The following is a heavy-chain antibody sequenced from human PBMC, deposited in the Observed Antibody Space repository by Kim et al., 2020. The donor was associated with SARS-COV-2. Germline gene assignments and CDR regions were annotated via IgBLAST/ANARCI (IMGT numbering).Heavy chain of an antibody. J-gene: IGHJ2*01. V-gene: IGHV3-30*04. CDR1: GFTFSSYA. D-gene: IGHD2-21*02. Sequence: GGSLRLSCAASGFTFSSYAMHWVRQAPGKGLEWVAVISYDGSNKYYADSVKGRFTISRDNSKNTLYLQMNSLRAEDTAVYYCARDPGPVVTQAYWYFDLWGRGTLVTVSS. CDR2: ISYDGSNK. CDR3: ARDPGPVVTQAYWYFDL.